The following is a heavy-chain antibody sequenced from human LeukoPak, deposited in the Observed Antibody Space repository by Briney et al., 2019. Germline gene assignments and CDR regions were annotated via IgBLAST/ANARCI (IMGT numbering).Heavy chain of an antibody. V-gene: IGHV1-2*02. CDR3: VKVGNMLSRRREGWFDP. J-gene: IGHJ5*02. Sequence: ASVKVSCKASGGTFSSYAISWVRQAPGQGLEWMGWINPKTGGTKYPQKFQGRVTMTRDTSISTLYMELSRLTSDDTALYYCVKVGNMLSRRREGWFDPWGQGTLVTVSS. D-gene: IGHD3-10*02. CDR2: INPKTGGT. CDR1: GGTFSSYA.